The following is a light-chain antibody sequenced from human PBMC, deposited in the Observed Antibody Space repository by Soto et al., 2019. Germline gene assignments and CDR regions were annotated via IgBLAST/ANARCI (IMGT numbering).Light chain of an antibody. CDR3: QQHNNSPWT. CDR2: DVS. CDR1: RSIGDW. J-gene: IGKJ1*01. V-gene: IGKV1-5*01. Sequence: DIPMTQSPSTLSASVGDRVAITCRASRSIGDWLACYQQKPGRAPKLLISDVSRLESGVPSRFSGSGSGTEFTLTISSLQTDDFATYYCQQHNNSPWTFGHGTKVEIK.